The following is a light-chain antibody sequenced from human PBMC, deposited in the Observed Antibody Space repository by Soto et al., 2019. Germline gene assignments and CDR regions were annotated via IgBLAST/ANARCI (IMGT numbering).Light chain of an antibody. V-gene: IGKV3-15*01. CDR2: GAS. CDR3: QQYNNWPT. J-gene: IGKJ5*01. CDR1: QYVSNK. Sequence: EIVMTQSPATLSVSPGETATLSCRASQYVSNKVAWYQQKPGQAPSLLILGASTRATGVPARFSGSGSGTEFTLSISSLQSEDFAVYYCQQYNNWPTFGQGTRLEI.